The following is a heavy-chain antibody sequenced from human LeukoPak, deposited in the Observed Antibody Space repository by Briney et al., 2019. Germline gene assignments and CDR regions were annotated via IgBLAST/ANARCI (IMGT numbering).Heavy chain of an antibody. Sequence: GGSLRLSCAASGFTFSNYGMHWVRQAPGKGLEWVTVISYDGSERYYADFVKGRFTISRDNSRNTLYLQMNSLRVEDTAVYYCAKRGEMATKSLDYWGQGTLVTVSS. CDR3: AKRGEMATKSLDY. D-gene: IGHD5-24*01. V-gene: IGHV3-30*18. CDR1: GFTFSNYG. J-gene: IGHJ4*02. CDR2: ISYDGSER.